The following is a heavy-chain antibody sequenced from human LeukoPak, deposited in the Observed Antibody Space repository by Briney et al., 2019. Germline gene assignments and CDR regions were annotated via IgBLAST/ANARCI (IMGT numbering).Heavy chain of an antibody. J-gene: IGHJ4*02. Sequence: GGSLRLSCAASGFTFSSSAMSWVRQAPGKGLEWVSNISGSGSGESTYYADSVKGRFTISRDNSKNTLYLQMNSLRAEDTAVYYCARRGPAGYCTNGVCYLWPVDYWGQGTLVTVSS. CDR1: GFTFSSSA. CDR3: ARRGPAGYCTNGVCYLWPVDY. CDR2: ISGSGSGEST. D-gene: IGHD2-8*01. V-gene: IGHV3-23*01.